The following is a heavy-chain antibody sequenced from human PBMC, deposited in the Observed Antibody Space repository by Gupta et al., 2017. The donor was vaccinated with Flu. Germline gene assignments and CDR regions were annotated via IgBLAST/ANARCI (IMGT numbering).Heavy chain of an antibody. V-gene: IGHV4-59*01. CDR2: IYYSGST. CDR1: GGSISSYY. D-gene: IGHD6-6*01. CDR3: ARSIAARAGIGGY. Sequence: QVQLQESGPGLVKPSETLSLTCTVSGGSISSYYWSWIRQPPGKGLEWIGYIYYSGSTNYNPSLKSRVTISVDTSKNQFSLKLSSVTAADTAVYYCARSIAARAGIGGYWGQGTLVTVSS. J-gene: IGHJ4*02.